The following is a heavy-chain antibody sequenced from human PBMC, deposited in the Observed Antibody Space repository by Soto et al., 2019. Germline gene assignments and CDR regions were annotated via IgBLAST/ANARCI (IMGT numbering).Heavy chain of an antibody. V-gene: IGHV4-59*01. J-gene: IGHJ4*02. D-gene: IGHD3-22*01. CDR1: GGSISSYY. CDR3: AREGGALYDSSGYYWIDY. CDR2: IYYSGST. Sequence: PSETLSLTCTVSGGSISSYYWSWIRQPPGKGLEWIGYIYYSGSTNYNPSLKSRVTLSVDTSKNQFSLKLSSVTAADTAVYYCAREGGALYDSSGYYWIDYWGQGILVTVSS.